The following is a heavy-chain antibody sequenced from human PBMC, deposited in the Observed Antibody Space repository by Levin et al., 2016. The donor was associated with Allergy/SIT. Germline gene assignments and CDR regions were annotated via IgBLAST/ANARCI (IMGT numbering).Heavy chain of an antibody. CDR1: GGSLTVTKW. CDR3: ARAQLNIVVVVAATPDPALDV. V-gene: IGHV4-4*02. CDR2: ISHTGRT. Sequence: SETLSLTCAVSGGSLTVTKWWTWVRQPPGKGPEWTGEISHTGRTDYNPSLKSRVTISVDTSKNQFSLKLSSVTAADTAVYYCARAQLNIVVVVAATPDPALDVWGKGTTVTVSS. J-gene: IGHJ6*04. D-gene: IGHD2-15*01.